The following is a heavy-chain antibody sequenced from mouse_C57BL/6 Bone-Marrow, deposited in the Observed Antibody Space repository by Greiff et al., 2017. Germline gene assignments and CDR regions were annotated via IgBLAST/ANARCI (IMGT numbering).Heavy chain of an antibody. Sequence: EVKLMESGGDLVKPGGSLKLSCAASGFTFSSYGMSWVRQTPDKRLEWVATISSGGSYTYYPDSVKGRVTISRDNAKNTLYLQMSSLKSEDTAMYYCASLLTGSFAYWGQGTLVTVSA. CDR2: ISSGGSYT. D-gene: IGHD4-1*01. V-gene: IGHV5-6*01. J-gene: IGHJ3*01. CDR3: ASLLTGSFAY. CDR1: GFTFSSYG.